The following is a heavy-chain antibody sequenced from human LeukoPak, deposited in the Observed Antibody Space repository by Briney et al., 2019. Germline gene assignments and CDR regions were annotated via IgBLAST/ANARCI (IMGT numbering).Heavy chain of an antibody. CDR2: ISSSSSTI. D-gene: IGHD6-6*01. CDR3: ARDVRIAARGYYYYYMDV. V-gene: IGHV3-48*04. J-gene: IGHJ6*03. Sequence: GGSLRLSCAASGFTFSSYSMNWVRQAPGKGLEWVSYISSSSSTIYYADSVKGRFTISRDNAKNSLYLQMNSLRAEHTAVYYCARDVRIAARGYYYYYMDVWGKGTTVTVSS. CDR1: GFTFSSYS.